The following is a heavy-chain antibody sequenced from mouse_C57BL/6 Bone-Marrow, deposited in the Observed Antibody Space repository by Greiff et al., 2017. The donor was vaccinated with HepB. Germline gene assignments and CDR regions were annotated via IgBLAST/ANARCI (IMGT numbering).Heavy chain of an antibody. CDR3: ARGGTFLDY. J-gene: IGHJ2*01. CDR1: GYTFTSYW. V-gene: IGHV1-50*01. D-gene: IGHD3-3*01. CDR2: IDPSDSYT. Sequence: VQLQQPGAELVKPGASVKLSCKASGYTFTSYWMQWVKQRPGQGLEWIGEIDPSDSYTNYNQKFKGKATLTVDTSSSTAYMQLSSLTSEDSAVYYCARGGTFLDYWGQGTTLTVSS.